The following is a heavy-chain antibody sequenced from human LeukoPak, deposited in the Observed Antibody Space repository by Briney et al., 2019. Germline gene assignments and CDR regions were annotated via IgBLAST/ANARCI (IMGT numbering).Heavy chain of an antibody. D-gene: IGHD3-22*01. Sequence: PGGSLRLSCAASGLTFSSYAMSWVRQAPGKGLEWVSAISGSGGSTYYADSVKGRFTISRDNSKNTLYLQMNSLRAEDTAVYYCAKRGDDSSGFPLYYFDYWGQGTLVTVSS. J-gene: IGHJ4*02. CDR2: ISGSGGST. V-gene: IGHV3-23*01. CDR3: AKRGDDSSGFPLYYFDY. CDR1: GLTFSSYA.